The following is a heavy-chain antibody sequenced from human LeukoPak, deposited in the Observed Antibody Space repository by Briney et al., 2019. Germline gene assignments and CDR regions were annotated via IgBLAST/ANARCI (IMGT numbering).Heavy chain of an antibody. V-gene: IGHV3-7*01. CDR2: IKQDGSEK. D-gene: IGHD4-17*01. J-gene: IGHJ4*02. CDR3: CYGDSLDY. CDR1: GFTFSSYR. Sequence: PGGSLRLSCAASGFTFSSYRMSWARQAPGKGLEWVANIKQDGSEKYYVDSVKGRFTISRDNAKNSLYLQMNSLRAEGTAVYYCCYGDSLDYWGQGTLVTVSS.